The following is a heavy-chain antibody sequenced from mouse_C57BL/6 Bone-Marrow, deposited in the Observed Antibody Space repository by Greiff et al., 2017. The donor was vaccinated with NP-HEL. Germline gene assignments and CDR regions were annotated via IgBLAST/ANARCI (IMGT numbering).Heavy chain of an antibody. V-gene: IGHV3-6*01. CDR1: GYSITSGYY. CDR2: ISYDGSN. D-gene: IGHD2-3*01. CDR3: AREYDGYYLYYFDY. J-gene: IGHJ2*01. Sequence: EVQLVESGPGLVKPSQSLSLTCSVTGYSITSGYYWNWIRQFPGNKLEWMGYISYDGSNNYNPSLKNRISITRDTSKNQFFLKLNSVTTEDTATYYCAREYDGYYLYYFDYWGQGTTLTVSS.